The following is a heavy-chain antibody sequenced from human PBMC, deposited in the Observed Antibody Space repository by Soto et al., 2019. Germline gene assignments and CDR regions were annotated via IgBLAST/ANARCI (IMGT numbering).Heavy chain of an antibody. D-gene: IGHD1-26*01. Sequence: GASVKVSYKASGYTFTVYYMHWVRQAPGQGLEWMGWINPKSGGTMYPQKFQGRVTMTWDTSISTAYTALTRLRADDTAVYYCARDLAKGGGSAGFDSWGQGTLVTVSS. CDR2: INPKSGGT. V-gene: IGHV1-2*02. CDR3: ARDLAKGGGSAGFDS. CDR1: GYTFTVYY. J-gene: IGHJ4*02.